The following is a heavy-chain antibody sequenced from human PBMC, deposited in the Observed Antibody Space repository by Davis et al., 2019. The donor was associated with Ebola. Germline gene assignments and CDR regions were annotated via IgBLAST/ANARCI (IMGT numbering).Heavy chain of an antibody. V-gene: IGHV3-33*08. CDR2: IWYDGSNK. CDR1: GFTFSSYG. Sequence: GESLKISCAASGFTFSSYGMHWVRQAPCKGLEWVAVIWYDGSNKYYADSVKGRFTISRDNSKNTLYLQMNSLRAEDTAVYYCARDSDRYSSSGDYWGQGTLVIVSS. CDR3: ARDSDRYSSSGDY. J-gene: IGHJ4*02. D-gene: IGHD6-6*01.